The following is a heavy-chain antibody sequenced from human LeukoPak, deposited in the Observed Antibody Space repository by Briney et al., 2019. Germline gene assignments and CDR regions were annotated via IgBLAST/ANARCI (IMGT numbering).Heavy chain of an antibody. CDR2: IKQDGSEK. Sequence: GGSLRLSCAASGFTFSNYWMSWVRQAPGKGLEWVANIKQDGSEKYYVDSVKGRFTISRDNAKNSLYLQMNSLRAEDTAVYYCATPPTAAGTNYYYMDVWGKGTTVTVSS. CDR1: GFTFSNYW. D-gene: IGHD6-13*01. V-gene: IGHV3-7*01. CDR3: ATPPTAAGTNYYYMDV. J-gene: IGHJ6*03.